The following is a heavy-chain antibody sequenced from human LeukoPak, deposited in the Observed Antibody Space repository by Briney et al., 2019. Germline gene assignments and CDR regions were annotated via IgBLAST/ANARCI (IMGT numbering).Heavy chain of an antibody. D-gene: IGHD1-1*01. Sequence: SETLSLTCTVSGGSISSYYWSWIRQPPGRGLEWIGYIYYSGGTNYNPSLKSRVTISVDTSKNQFSLKLSSVTAADTAVYYCAREDGTTGTTAWSDPWGQGTLVTVSS. J-gene: IGHJ5*02. CDR1: GGSISSYY. V-gene: IGHV4-59*01. CDR2: IYYSGGT. CDR3: AREDGTTGTTAWSDP.